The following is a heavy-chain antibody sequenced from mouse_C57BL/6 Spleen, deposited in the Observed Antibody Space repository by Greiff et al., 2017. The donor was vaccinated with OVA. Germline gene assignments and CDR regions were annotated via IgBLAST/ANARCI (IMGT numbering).Heavy chain of an antibody. Sequence: EVKLMESGGDLVKPGGSLKLSCAASGFTFSNYGMSWVRQTPDKRLEWVATISRGGSYTFYPDSVKGRFTISRDNAKNTLYLQMSSLKSEDTAMYYCTRQGPYAMDYWGQGTSVTVSS. CDR3: TRQGPYAMDY. CDR2: ISRGGSYT. J-gene: IGHJ4*01. D-gene: IGHD3-3*01. V-gene: IGHV5-6*01. CDR1: GFTFSNYG.